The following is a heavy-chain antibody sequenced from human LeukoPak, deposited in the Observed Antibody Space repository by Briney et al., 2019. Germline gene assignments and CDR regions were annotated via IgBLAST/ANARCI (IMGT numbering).Heavy chain of an antibody. Sequence: SVKVSCKASGYTFTSYAISWVRRAPGQGLEWMGTIIPIFGTANYAQKFQGRVTITTDESTSTAYMELSSLRSEDTAVYYCARDAPSYGDYGGFYYMDVWGKGTTVTVSS. CDR1: GYTFTSYA. D-gene: IGHD4-17*01. V-gene: IGHV1-69*05. CDR3: ARDAPSYGDYGGFYYMDV. CDR2: IIPIFGTA. J-gene: IGHJ6*03.